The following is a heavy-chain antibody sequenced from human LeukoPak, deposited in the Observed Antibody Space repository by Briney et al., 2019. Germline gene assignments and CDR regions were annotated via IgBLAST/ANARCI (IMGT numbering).Heavy chain of an antibody. J-gene: IGHJ5*02. Sequence: GGSLRLSCAASGFSFSSYWMSWVRQAPGKGLEWVANIKHDGGEKQYVESVKGRFTISRDNAKNSLYLQMNSLRAEDTAVYYCARAVASNWFDPWGQRALVTVSS. CDR3: ARAVASNWFDP. V-gene: IGHV3-7*04. CDR2: IKHDGGEK. CDR1: GFSFSSYW. D-gene: IGHD4-23*01.